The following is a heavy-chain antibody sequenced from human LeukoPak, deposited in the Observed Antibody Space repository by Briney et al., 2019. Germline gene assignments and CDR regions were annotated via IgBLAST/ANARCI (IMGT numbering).Heavy chain of an antibody. D-gene: IGHD5-24*01. J-gene: IGHJ3*02. CDR1: GASISSSDYY. CDR3: AREQPPPVEMATIGAFDI. CDR2: TYSSGRT. Sequence: PSETLSLTCTVSGASISSSDYYWGWIRQPPGKGLEWIGTTYSSGRTYYNPSLESRVTISVDTSKNQFSLKLSSVTAADTAVYYCAREQPPPVEMATIGAFDIWGQGTMVTVSS. V-gene: IGHV4-39*07.